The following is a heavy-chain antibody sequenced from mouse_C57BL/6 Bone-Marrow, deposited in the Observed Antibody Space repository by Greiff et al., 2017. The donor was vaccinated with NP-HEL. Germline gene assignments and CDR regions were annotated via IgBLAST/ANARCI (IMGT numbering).Heavy chain of an antibody. D-gene: IGHD1-1*01. CDR1: GFTFSSYA. J-gene: IGHJ4*01. Sequence: EVQVVESGGGLVKPGGSLKLSCAASGFTFSSYAMSWVRQTPEKRLEWVATISDGGSYTYYPDNVKGRFTISRDNAKNNLYLQMSHLKSEDTAMYYCAREFPDYYGSSYYAMDYWGQGTSVTVSS. CDR2: ISDGGSYT. CDR3: AREFPDYYGSSYYAMDY. V-gene: IGHV5-4*01.